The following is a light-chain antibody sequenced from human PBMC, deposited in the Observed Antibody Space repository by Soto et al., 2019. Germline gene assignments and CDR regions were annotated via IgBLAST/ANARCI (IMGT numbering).Light chain of an antibody. CDR3: QQYNNWPPLT. CDR1: QSVSSN. V-gene: IGKV3-15*01. Sequence: EIVMTQSPATLSVSPGERATLFCRASQSVSSNLAWYQQKAGQAPRLLIYGTSTRATGIPARFSGSGSGTAFTLTISSLQSEDFAVYYCQQYNNWPPLTFGGGAKVELK. J-gene: IGKJ4*01. CDR2: GTS.